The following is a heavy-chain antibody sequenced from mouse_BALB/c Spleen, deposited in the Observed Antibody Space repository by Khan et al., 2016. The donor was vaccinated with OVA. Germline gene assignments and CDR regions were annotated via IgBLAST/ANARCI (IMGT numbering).Heavy chain of an antibody. CDR3: ARDGIAY. Sequence: QVQLKQSGAELAKPGASVKMSCKASGYTFSTYWMHWVKQRPGQGLEWIGYINPTSGYTDYNEKFKDKATLSADKSSSTAYMQLSSLTSEDSAVYYCARDGIAYWGQGTTLTVSS. J-gene: IGHJ2*01. V-gene: IGHV1-7*01. CDR1: GYTFSTYW. D-gene: IGHD2-3*01. CDR2: INPTSGYT.